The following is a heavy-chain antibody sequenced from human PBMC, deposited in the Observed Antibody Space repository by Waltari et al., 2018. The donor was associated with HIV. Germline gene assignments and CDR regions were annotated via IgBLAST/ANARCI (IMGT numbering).Heavy chain of an antibody. V-gene: IGHV3-30*18. D-gene: IGHD4-17*01. CDR1: GFTFSSYG. CDR3: AKTGYGDYGRDD. CDR2: ISYEGSNK. Sequence: QVQLVESGGGVVQPGRSLRLSCAASGFTFSSYGMHWVRQAPGKGLEWVAVISYEGSNKFYTDSGKGRFTISRDNAKNTLYLQMNSLRAEDTAVYYCAKTGYGDYGRDDWGQGTLVTVSS. J-gene: IGHJ4*02.